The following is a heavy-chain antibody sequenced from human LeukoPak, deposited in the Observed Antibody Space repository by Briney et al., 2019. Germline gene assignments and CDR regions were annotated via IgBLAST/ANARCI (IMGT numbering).Heavy chain of an antibody. Sequence: GGSLRLSCAGSGFTFSTYWMTWVRQAPGKGLEWVANIKQDESQKYYVDSVKGRFTISRDNAKNSLYLQMNSLRAEDTAVYYCARDDVLTGIYFDYWGQGTLVTVSS. CDR3: ARDDVLTGIYFDY. CDR1: GFTFSTYW. CDR2: IKQDESQK. J-gene: IGHJ4*02. D-gene: IGHD7-27*01. V-gene: IGHV3-7*01.